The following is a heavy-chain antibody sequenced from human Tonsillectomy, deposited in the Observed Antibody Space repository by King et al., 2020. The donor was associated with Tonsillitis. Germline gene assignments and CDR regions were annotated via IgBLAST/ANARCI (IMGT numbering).Heavy chain of an antibody. CDR1: GFSLSTSGVG. V-gene: IGHV2-5*01. CDR2: IYWNDDK. CDR3: ARDSYCSSTSCYLANWFDP. D-gene: IGHD2-2*01. Sequence: ITLKESGPTLVKPTQTLTLTCTFSGFSLSTSGVGVGWIRQPPGKALEWLALIYWNDDKRYSPSLKSRLIITKDTSKNQVVLTMTNMDPVDTATYYCARDSYCSSTSCYLANWFDPWGQGTLVTVSS. J-gene: IGHJ5*02.